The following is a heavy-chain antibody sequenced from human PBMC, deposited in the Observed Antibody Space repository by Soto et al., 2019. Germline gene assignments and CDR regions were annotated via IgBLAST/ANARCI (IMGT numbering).Heavy chain of an antibody. J-gene: IGHJ4*02. Sequence: GGSLRLSCAASGFTFSSYGMHWVRQAPGKGLEWVAVIWYDGSNKYYADSVKGRFTISRDNSKNTPYLQMNSLRAEDTAVYYCASSPYGDYFGGDSLDYWGQGTLVTVSS. CDR1: GFTFSSYG. V-gene: IGHV3-33*01. CDR2: IWYDGSNK. D-gene: IGHD4-17*01. CDR3: ASSPYGDYFGGDSLDY.